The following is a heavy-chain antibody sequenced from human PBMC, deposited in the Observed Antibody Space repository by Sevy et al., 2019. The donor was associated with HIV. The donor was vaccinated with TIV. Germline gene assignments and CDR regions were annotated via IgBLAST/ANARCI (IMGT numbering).Heavy chain of an antibody. CDR2: ISSSGSTI. CDR1: GISFSSYE. CDR3: AREGSSHSMDV. D-gene: IGHD1-26*01. V-gene: IGHV3-48*03. J-gene: IGHJ6*02. Sequence: GGSLRLSCAASGISFSSYEMNWVRQAPGKGLEWVSYISSSGSTIYYADSVKGRFTVSRDNAKNSQFLQMNSLRAKDTGVYYCAREGSSHSMDVWGQGTMVTVSS.